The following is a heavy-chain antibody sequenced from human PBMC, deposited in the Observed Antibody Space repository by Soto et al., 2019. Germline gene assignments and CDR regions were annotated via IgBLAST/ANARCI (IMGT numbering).Heavy chain of an antibody. V-gene: IGHV5-10-1*01. CDR2: IDPSDSQT. CDR3: ARQISDSHTGPNFQYYFDS. D-gene: IGHD5-18*01. J-gene: IGHJ4*02. Sequence: PGESLKISCKGSGYSFAGYWITWVRQKPGKGLEWMGRIDPSDSQTYYSPSFRGHVTISVTKSITTVFLQWSSLRASDTALYYCARQISDSHTGPNFQYYFDSWGQGTPVTVSS. CDR1: GYSFAGYW.